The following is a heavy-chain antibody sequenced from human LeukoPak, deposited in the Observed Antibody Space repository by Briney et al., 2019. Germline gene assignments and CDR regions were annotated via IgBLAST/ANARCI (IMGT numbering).Heavy chain of an antibody. D-gene: IGHD5/OR15-5a*01. CDR3: ARESNAFDI. V-gene: IGHV3-30*09. CDR2: IAYDGSYK. J-gene: IGHJ3*02. CDR1: GFTFSNYV. Sequence: GGSLRLSCTTSGFTFSNYVMHWVRQAPGKGLEWVAVIAYDGSYKYYADSVKGRFAISRDNSKNTLDLQMNSLRAEDTAVYYCARESNAFDIWGQGTMVTVSP.